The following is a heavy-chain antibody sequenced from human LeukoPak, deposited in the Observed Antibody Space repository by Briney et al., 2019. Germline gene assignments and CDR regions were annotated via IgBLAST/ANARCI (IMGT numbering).Heavy chain of an antibody. J-gene: IGHJ5*02. Sequence: PGGSLSLSCPASGFTFSSYAMHWVRQAPGKGLEWVAIISYDGSNKYYADSVKGRFTISRDNSKNKLYLQMNSLTAEDTAVYYCARDSANYYDSSGYHVPWGQGTLVTVSS. V-gene: IGHV3-30*04. CDR1: GFTFSSYA. CDR3: ARDSANYYDSSGYHVP. D-gene: IGHD3-22*01. CDR2: ISYDGSNK.